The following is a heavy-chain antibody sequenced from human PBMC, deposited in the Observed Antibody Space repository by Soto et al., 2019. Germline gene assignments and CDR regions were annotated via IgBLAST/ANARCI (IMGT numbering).Heavy chain of an antibody. CDR1: GFSFSSYA. J-gene: IGHJ6*02. CDR2: ISYDGSNK. D-gene: IGHD6-19*01. Sequence: LRLSCAASGFSFSSYAMHWVRQAPGKGLEWVAVISYDGSNKYYADSVKGRFTISRDNSKNTLYLQMNSLRAEDTAVYYCAREIRQRLRDYYYYGMDVWGQGTTVTVSS. V-gene: IGHV3-30-3*01. CDR3: AREIRQRLRDYYYYGMDV.